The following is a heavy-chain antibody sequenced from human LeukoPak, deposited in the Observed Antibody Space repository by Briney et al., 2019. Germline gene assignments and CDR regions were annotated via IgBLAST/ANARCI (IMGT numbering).Heavy chain of an antibody. CDR2: IIPIFGTA. V-gene: IGHV1-69*13. CDR1: GGTFSSYA. CDR3: ARGWAPGDIVVVPAAPFDP. J-gene: IGHJ5*02. D-gene: IGHD2-2*01. Sequence: GASVKVSCKASGGTFSSYAISWVRQAPGQGLEWMGGIIPIFGTANYAQKFQGRVTITADESTSTAYMELSSLRSEDTAVYYCARGWAPGDIVVVPAAPFDPWGQGTLVTVSS.